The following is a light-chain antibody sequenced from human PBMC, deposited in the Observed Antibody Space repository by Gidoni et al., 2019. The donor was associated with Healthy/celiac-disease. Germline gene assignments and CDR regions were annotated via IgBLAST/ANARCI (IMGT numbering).Light chain of an antibody. CDR3: HSRDSSGNHVV. CDR1: SLRSYY. J-gene: IGLJ2*01. Sequence: SSELTQDPAVSVALGQTVRITCQGDSLRSYYASWYQQKPGQAPVLVIYGKNNRPSWIPDRFSGSSSGHTASLTITGAQAEDEADYYCHSRDSSGNHVVFGGGTKLTVL. CDR2: GKN. V-gene: IGLV3-19*01.